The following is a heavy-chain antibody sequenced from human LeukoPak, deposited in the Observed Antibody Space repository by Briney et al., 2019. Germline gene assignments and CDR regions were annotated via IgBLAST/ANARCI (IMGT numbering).Heavy chain of an antibody. CDR3: ASLYSGTLSGFDY. CDR1: GGSISSYY. CDR2: IYYSGST. D-gene: IGHD1-26*01. V-gene: IGHV4-59*01. Sequence: SETLSLTCTVSGGSISSYYWSWIRQPPGKGLEWIGYIYYSGSTNYNPSLKSRVTISVDTSKSQFSLKLSSVTAADTAVYYCASLYSGTLSGFDYWGQGTLVTVSS. J-gene: IGHJ4*02.